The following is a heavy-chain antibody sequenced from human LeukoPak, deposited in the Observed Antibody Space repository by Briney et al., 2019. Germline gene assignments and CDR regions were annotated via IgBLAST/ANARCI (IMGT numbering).Heavy chain of an antibody. Sequence: SETLSLTCSASGGSFSSYYWSWIRQPPGKGLEWMGDIYSSGSTKYNPSLKTRVTISVDTSKNQFSLKLSSVPAADTAVYYWARDAGGAAAGAGLDYWGQGTLVTVSS. J-gene: IGHJ4*02. CDR3: ARDAGGAAAGAGLDY. D-gene: IGHD6-13*01. V-gene: IGHV4-59*01. CDR1: GGSFSSYY. CDR2: IYSSGST.